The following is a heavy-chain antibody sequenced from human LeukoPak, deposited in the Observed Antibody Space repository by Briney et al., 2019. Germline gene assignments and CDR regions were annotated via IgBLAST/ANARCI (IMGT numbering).Heavy chain of an antibody. CDR1: GYTFTGYY. D-gene: IGHD6-25*01. V-gene: IGHV1-2*02. CDR2: INPNSGGT. J-gene: IGHJ6*03. Sequence: ASVKVSCKASGYTFTGYYMHWVRQAPGQGLEWMGWINPNSGGTNYAQKFQGRVTMTRDTSISTAYMELSRLRSDDTAVYYCAYAGYSSGLHYYYYYYMDVWGKGTTVTVSS. CDR3: AYAGYSSGLHYYYYYYMDV.